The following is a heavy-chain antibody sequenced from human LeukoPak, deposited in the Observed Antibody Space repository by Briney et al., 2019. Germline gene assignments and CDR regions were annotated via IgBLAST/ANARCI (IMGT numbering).Heavy chain of an antibody. V-gene: IGHV4-34*01. J-gene: IGHJ4*02. CDR1: GGSFSGYY. Sequence: SETLSLTCAVYGGSFSGYYWSWIRQPPGKGLEWIGEINHSGSTNYNPSLKSRVTISVDTSRNQFSLKLSSVTAADTAVYYCARGRYSSGWYADYFDYWGQGTLVTVSS. CDR2: INHSGST. D-gene: IGHD6-19*01. CDR3: ARGRYSSGWYADYFDY.